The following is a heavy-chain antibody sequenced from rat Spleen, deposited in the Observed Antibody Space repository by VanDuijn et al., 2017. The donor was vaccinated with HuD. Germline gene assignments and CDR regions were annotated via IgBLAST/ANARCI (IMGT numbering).Heavy chain of an antibody. Sequence: QVQLKESGPGLVQPSQTLSLTCTVSGFSLTSNGVIWVRQPPGKGLEWMGVIWGNGNTNYNSALESRLSISRDTSKSQVYLKRTRLQTEDTATYYCARDKGLGALDFWGQGVMVTVSS. CDR2: IWGNGNT. J-gene: IGHJ2*01. D-gene: IGHD5-1*01. CDR3: ARDKGLGALDF. CDR1: GFSLTSNG. V-gene: IGHV2-13*01.